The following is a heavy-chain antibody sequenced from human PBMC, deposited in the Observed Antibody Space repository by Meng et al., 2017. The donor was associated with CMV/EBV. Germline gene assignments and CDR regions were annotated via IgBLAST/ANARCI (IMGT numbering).Heavy chain of an antibody. CDR1: GVTFSNYA. CDR2: ISGGGGGT. J-gene: IGHJ4*02. V-gene: IGHV3-23*01. Sequence: LSCAASGVTFSNYAMSGVRQAPGKGLEWVSGISGGGGGTYYADSVRGRFTISRGNSKNTLYLQMNSLRAEDTAIYYCAKREGRFFDYWGQGTLVTVSS. CDR3: AKREGRFFDY.